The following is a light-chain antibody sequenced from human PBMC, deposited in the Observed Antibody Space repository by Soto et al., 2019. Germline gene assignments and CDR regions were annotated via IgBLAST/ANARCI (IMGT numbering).Light chain of an antibody. CDR1: TTDIDNYDS. CDR3: QFYASSLSGYV. CDR2: DVN. J-gene: IGLJ1*01. Sequence: QSVLTQPPSVSGSPGQSVTISCTATTTDIDNYDSVSWYQQAPGTAPKLIIYDVNNRPSGAPDRFSGSTSGNTASLTISGLQAEDETDYFCQFYASSLSGYVFGTGTKVTVL. V-gene: IGLV2-18*01.